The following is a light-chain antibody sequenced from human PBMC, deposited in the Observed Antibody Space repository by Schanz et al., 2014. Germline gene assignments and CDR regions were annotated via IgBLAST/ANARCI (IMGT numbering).Light chain of an antibody. Sequence: QFALTQPPSASGSPGQSVTISCTGTSSDVGGYNYVSWYQQHPGKAPKLMIYEVTKRPSGVPDRFSGSKSGNTASLTVSGLQADDEADYYCSSYTSSSTLGVFGGGTKLTVL. CDR3: SSYTSSSTLGV. CDR2: EVT. CDR1: SSDVGGYNY. V-gene: IGLV2-8*01. J-gene: IGLJ2*01.